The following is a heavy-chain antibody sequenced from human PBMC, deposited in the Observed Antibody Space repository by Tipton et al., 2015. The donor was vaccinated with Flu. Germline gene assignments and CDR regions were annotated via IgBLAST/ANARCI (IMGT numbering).Heavy chain of an antibody. V-gene: IGHV4-39*07. CDR2: IYYTGNT. J-gene: IGHJ3*02. CDR1: GGSISSSSYH. CDR3: VALCGGGRCSHAFEI. D-gene: IGHD2-21*01. Sequence: LRLSSTVSGGSISSSSYHWAWIRQPPGKSLEWIGSIYYTGNTYHTPSLESRVSISADTSKRQVSLKLTSVTAADTAVYFCVALCGGGRCSHAFEIWGQGTMVTVSS.